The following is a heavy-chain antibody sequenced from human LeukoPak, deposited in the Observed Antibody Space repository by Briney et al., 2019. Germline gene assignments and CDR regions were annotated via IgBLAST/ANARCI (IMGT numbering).Heavy chain of an antibody. CDR1: GFTFSSYP. CDR3: AKGDSGMVRRYYFDY. CDR2: ISGSGGDT. D-gene: IGHD5-18*01. J-gene: IGHJ4*02. Sequence: GGSLRLSCAASGFTFSSYPMIWVRQAPGKGLEWVSLISGSGGDTYYADSVKGRLTISRDISKNTLYLQMNSLSAEDTAVYYCAKGDSGMVRRYYFDYWGQGTLVTVSS. V-gene: IGHV3-23*01.